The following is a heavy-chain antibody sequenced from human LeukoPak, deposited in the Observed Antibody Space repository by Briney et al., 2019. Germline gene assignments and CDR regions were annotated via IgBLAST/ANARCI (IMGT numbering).Heavy chain of an antibody. CDR1: GGSISGYY. Sequence: SETLSLTCTVSGGSISGYYWSWIRQPPGKGLEWIGYIYYSGSTNYNPSLKSRVTISVDTSKNQFSLKLSSVTAADTAVYYCARGLGSGGRLRWFDPWGQGTLVTVSS. J-gene: IGHJ5*02. D-gene: IGHD4-23*01. CDR3: ARGLGSGGRLRWFDP. CDR2: IYYSGST. V-gene: IGHV4-59*01.